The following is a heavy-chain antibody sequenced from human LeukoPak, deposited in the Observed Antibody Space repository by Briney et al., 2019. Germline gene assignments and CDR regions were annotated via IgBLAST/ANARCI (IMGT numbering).Heavy chain of an antibody. CDR1: GYTFSSYA. J-gene: IGHJ4*02. Sequence: GGSLRLSCAASGYTFSSYAKSWVRQAPGKGLEWVSAISGSGGSTYYADSVKGRFTISRDNSKNTLYLQMNSLRAEDTAVYYCAKDHSLVAGQADYWGQGTLVTVSS. D-gene: IGHD6-13*01. V-gene: IGHV3-23*01. CDR2: ISGSGGST. CDR3: AKDHSLVAGQADY.